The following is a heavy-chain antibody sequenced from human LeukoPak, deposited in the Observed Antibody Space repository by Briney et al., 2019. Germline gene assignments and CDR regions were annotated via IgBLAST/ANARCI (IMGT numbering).Heavy chain of an antibody. CDR1: GGTFSSYA. CDR2: ISAYNGNT. Sequence: ASVKVSCKASGGTFSSYAISWVRQAPGQGLEWMGWISAYNGNTNYAQKLQGRVTMTTDTSTSTAYMELRSLRSDDTAVYYCGVSRYYYGSGSYLYTRASSDYWGQGTLVTVSS. CDR3: GVSRYYYGSGSYLYTRASSDY. D-gene: IGHD3-10*01. V-gene: IGHV1-18*01. J-gene: IGHJ4*02.